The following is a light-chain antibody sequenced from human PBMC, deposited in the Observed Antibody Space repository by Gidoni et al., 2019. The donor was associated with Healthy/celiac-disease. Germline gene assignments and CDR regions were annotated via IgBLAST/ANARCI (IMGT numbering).Light chain of an antibody. CDR1: QSLLHSNGYNY. Sequence: DILMTQSPLSLPVTPGEPASISCRSSQSLLHSNGYNYLDWYLQKPGQSPQLLIYLGSNRASGVTDRFSGSGSGTDFTLKISRVEAEDVGVYYCMQALQTPLTFGQGTKVEIK. J-gene: IGKJ1*01. CDR2: LGS. V-gene: IGKV2-28*01. CDR3: MQALQTPLT.